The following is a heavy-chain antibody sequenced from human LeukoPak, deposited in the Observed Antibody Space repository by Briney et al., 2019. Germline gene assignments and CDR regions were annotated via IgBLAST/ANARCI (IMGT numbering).Heavy chain of an antibody. CDR3: VKDSSSWFYFDY. CDR2: ISWNSGTI. J-gene: IGHJ4*02. D-gene: IGHD6-13*01. V-gene: IGHV3-9*01. Sequence: HSGGSLRLSCAASGFTLDDYAMHWVRQAPGKGLEWVSGISWNSGTIEYADSVKGRFTISRDNAKNSLYLQMNSLRAEDTALYYCVKDSSSWFYFDYWGQGTLVTISS. CDR1: GFTLDDYA.